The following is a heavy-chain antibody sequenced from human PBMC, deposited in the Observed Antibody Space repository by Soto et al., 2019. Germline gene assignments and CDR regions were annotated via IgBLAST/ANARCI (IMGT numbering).Heavy chain of an antibody. Sequence: QLQLQESGPGLVKPSETLSLTCTVSGGSIISSSFYWGWIRQPPGKGLEWIGSIYYSGSTYYNPSLKSRVTISVDTSKNQFSLKLSSVTAEDTAVYYCANSLYSTRSYFDYWGQGTLVTVS. D-gene: IGHD1-1*01. V-gene: IGHV4-39*01. CDR1: GGSIISSSFY. CDR2: IYYSGST. CDR3: ANSLYSTRSYFDY. J-gene: IGHJ4*02.